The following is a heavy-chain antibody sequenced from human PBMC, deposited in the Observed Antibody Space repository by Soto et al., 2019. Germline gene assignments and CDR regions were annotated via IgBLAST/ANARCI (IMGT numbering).Heavy chain of an antibody. V-gene: IGHV6-1*01. J-gene: IGHJ4*02. CDR3: ARTSGHFDS. Sequence: SQPLSLTCASSGDSVSSNSAAWNWIRRSPSRGLEWLGRTYYRSKWYNEYAVSVKSRIAINPDTSKNQFSLQLNSVTPEDTAVYYCARTSGHFDSWGQGTLVTVSS. CDR1: GDSVSSNSAA. D-gene: IGHD6-19*01. CDR2: TYYRSKWYN.